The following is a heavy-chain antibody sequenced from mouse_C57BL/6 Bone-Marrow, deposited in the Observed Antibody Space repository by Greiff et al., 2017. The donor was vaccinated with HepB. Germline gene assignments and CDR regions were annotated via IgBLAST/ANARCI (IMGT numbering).Heavy chain of an antibody. J-gene: IGHJ2*01. V-gene: IGHV1-15*01. CDR3: TRKETAQATGYFDY. CDR1: GYTFTDYE. D-gene: IGHD3-2*02. CDR2: IDPETGGT. Sequence: VQLQQSGAELVRPGASVTLSCKASGYTFTDYEMHWVKQTPVHGLEWIGAIDPETGGTAYNQKFKGKAILTADKSSSTAYMELRSLTSEDSAVYYCTRKETAQATGYFDYWGQGTTLTVSS.